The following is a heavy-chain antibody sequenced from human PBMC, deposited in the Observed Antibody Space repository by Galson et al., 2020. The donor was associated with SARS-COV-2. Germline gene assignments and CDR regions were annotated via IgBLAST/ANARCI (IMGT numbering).Heavy chain of an antibody. V-gene: IGHV3-74*01. J-gene: IGHJ6*02. CDR2: INSEGGRT. CDR1: GFTFRTYW. Sequence: QAGGSLRLSCAASGFTFRTYWMHWVRQAPGKGLVWVARINSEGGRTIYADSVKGRFTISRDNAKNTLYLQMNSVRAEDTAAYFCAREGEDTWYDDGMDVWGQGTTVTVSS. CDR3: AREGEDTWYDDGMDV. D-gene: IGHD3-16*01.